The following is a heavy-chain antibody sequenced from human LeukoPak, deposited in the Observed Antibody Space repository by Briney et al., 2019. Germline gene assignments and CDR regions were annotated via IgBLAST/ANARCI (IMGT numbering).Heavy chain of an antibody. CDR2: ISGSGGST. V-gene: IGHV3-23*01. CDR1: GFTFSSYA. Sequence: GGSLRLSCAASGFTFSSYAMSWVRQAPGKGLEWVSAISGSGGSTYYADSVKGRFTISRDNSKNTLYLQMHSLRAEDTAVYYCAKVQGYCSSTSCHAEYFQHWGQGTLVTVSS. CDR3: AKVQGYCSSTSCHAEYFQH. J-gene: IGHJ1*01. D-gene: IGHD2-2*01.